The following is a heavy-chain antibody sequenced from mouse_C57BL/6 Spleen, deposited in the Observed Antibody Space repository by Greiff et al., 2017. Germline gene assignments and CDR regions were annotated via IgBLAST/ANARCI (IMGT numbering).Heavy chain of an antibody. CDR3: ARHRFAY. J-gene: IGHJ3*01. V-gene: IGHV5-17*01. Sequence: EVKLVESGGGLVKPGGSLKLSCAASGFTFSDYRMHWVRQAPEEGLEWVAYISSGSSTIYYADTVKGRFTISRDNAKNTLFLQMTSLRSEDTAMYYCARHRFAYWGQGTLVTVSA. CDR1: GFTFSDYR. CDR2: ISSGSSTI.